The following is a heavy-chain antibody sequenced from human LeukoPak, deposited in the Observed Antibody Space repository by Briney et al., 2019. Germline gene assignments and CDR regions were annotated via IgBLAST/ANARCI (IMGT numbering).Heavy chain of an antibody. CDR1: GGTFSSYA. V-gene: IGHV1-69*05. CDR3: ARANWNHGPYYYYMDV. J-gene: IGHJ6*03. D-gene: IGHD1-1*01. Sequence: ASVKVSCKASGGTFSSYAISWVRQAPGQGLEWMGGIIPIFGTANYAQKYQGRVTITTDESTSTAYMELSSLRSEDTAVCYCARANWNHGPYYYYMDVWGKGTTVTVSS. CDR2: IIPIFGTA.